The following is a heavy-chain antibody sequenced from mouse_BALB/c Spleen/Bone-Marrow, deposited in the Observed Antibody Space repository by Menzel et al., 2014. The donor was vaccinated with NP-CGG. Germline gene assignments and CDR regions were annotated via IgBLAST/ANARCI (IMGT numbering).Heavy chain of an antibody. CDR1: SYTFTDYA. J-gene: IGHJ3*01. D-gene: IGHD1-1*01. Sequence: QVQLQQSGPELVRPGVSVKISCKGSSYTFTDYAMHWVKQSHAKSLEWIGVINTYSGNTNYNQNFKGKATMTVDKSSSTAFMELARLTYEDSAIYYCAREGYASTAWFAYWGQGTLVTVSA. V-gene: IGHV1-67*01. CDR2: INTYSGNT. CDR3: AREGYASTAWFAY.